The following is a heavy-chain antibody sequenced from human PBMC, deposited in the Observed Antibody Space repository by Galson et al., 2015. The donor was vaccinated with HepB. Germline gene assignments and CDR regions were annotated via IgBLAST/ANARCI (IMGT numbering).Heavy chain of an antibody. CDR2: ITHSGSP. V-gene: IGHV4-34*01. D-gene: IGHD5-12*01. CDR3: ARGRRGYGGFRIGFDY. Sequence: SETLSLTCGVYDGAFNDDYWNWIRQSPGKGLEWIGEITHSGSPNYNPSLKSRVAISLDTSKIQLSLNLSSVTATDTAVYYCARGRRGYGGFRIGFDYWGQGTLVTVSS. CDR1: DGAFNDDY. J-gene: IGHJ4*02.